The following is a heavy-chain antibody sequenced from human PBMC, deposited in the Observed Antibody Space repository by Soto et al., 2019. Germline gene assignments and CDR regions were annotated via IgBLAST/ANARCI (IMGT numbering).Heavy chain of an antibody. J-gene: IGHJ4*02. V-gene: IGHV2-70*01. D-gene: IGHD3-22*01. CDR1: GFSLSTSGMC. Sequence: SGPTLVNPTQTLTLTCTFSGFSLSTSGMCVSWIRQPPGKALEWLALIDWDDDKYYSTSLKTRLTISKDTSKNQVVLTMTNMEPVDTATYYCARSTHFYYDSTGYYLYWGQGTLVTVSS. CDR2: IDWDDDK. CDR3: ARSTHFYYDSTGYYLY.